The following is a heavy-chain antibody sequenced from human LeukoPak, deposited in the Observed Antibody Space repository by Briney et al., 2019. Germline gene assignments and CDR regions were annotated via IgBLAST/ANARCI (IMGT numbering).Heavy chain of an antibody. CDR3: AKDQTGGAFDAFDI. D-gene: IGHD3-10*01. V-gene: IGHV3-48*01. CDR1: GFTFSSYS. CDR2: ISSSSSTI. J-gene: IGHJ3*02. Sequence: GGSLRLSCAASGFTFSSYSMNWARQAPGKGLEWVSYISSSSSTIYYADSVKGRFTISRDNAKNSLYLQMNSLRAEDTALYYCAKDQTGGAFDAFDIWGQGTMVTVSS.